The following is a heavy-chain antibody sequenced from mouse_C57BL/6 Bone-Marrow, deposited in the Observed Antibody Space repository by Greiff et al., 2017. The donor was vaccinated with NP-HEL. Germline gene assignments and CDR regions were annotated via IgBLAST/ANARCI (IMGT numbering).Heavy chain of an antibody. V-gene: IGHV1-69*01. J-gene: IGHJ4*01. D-gene: IGHD2-10*01. Sequence: VQLQQSGAELVMPGASVKLSCKASGYTFTSYWMHWVKQRPGQGLEWIGEIDPSDSYTNYNQKFKGKSTLTVDKSSSTAYMQLSSLTSEDSAVYYCARDLLYAMDYWGQGTSVTVSS. CDR1: GYTFTSYW. CDR2: IDPSDSYT. CDR3: ARDLLYAMDY.